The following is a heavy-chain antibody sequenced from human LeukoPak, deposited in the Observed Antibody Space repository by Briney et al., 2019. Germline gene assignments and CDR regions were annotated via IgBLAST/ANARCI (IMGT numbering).Heavy chain of an antibody. CDR3: ARDLTRSGYDSGPGVGY. V-gene: IGHV1-46*01. CDR2: INPSGGST. Sequence: ASVKVSCKASGYTFTSYYMHWVRQAPGQGLEWMGIINPSGGSTSYAQKFQGRVTMTRDTSTSTVYMELSSLRSEDTAVYYCARDLTRSGYDSGPGVGYWGQGTLVTVSS. J-gene: IGHJ4*02. CDR1: GYTFTSYY. D-gene: IGHD5-12*01.